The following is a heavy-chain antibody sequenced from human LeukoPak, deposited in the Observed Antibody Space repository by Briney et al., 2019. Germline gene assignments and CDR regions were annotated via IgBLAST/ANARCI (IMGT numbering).Heavy chain of an antibody. CDR1: GYTFTGYY. V-gene: IGHV1-69*04. D-gene: IGHD4-17*01. Sequence: SVKVSCKASGYTFTGYYMHWVRQAPGQGLEWMGRIIPILGIANYAQKFQGRVTITADKSTSTAYMELSSLRSEDTAVYYCARDVLRRYFDYWGQGTLVTVSS. J-gene: IGHJ4*02. CDR3: ARDVLRRYFDY. CDR2: IIPILGIA.